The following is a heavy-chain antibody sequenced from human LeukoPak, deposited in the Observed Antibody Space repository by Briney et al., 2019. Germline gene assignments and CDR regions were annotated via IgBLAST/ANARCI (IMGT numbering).Heavy chain of an antibody. CDR2: ISSSSSYI. CDR3: ARGYSSGWFDY. V-gene: IGHV3-21*01. J-gene: IGHJ4*02. Sequence: KAGGSLRLSCAASGFSFSSYEMNWVRQAPGKGLEWVSSISSSSSYIYYADSVKGRFTISRDNAKNSLYLQMNSLRAEDTAVYYCARGYSSGWFDYWGQGTLVTVSS. D-gene: IGHD6-19*01. CDR1: GFSFSSYE.